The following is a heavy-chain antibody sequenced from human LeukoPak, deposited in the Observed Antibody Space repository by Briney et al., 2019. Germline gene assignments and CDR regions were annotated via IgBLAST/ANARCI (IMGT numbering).Heavy chain of an antibody. CDR1: GGSISAYY. V-gene: IGHV4-59*01. Sequence: SETLSLTCTVSGGSISAYYWSWIRQPPGKGLEWIGYISFNGNTDYNPSLKSRVTISIDTSKNQFSLNLSSVTAADTAVYYCARAPTLYYFDYWGQGTLVTVSS. J-gene: IGHJ4*02. CDR3: ARAPTLYYFDY. CDR2: ISFNGNT.